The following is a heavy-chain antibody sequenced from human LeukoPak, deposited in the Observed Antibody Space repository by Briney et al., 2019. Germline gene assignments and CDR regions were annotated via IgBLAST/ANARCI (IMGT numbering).Heavy chain of an antibody. D-gene: IGHD1-1*01. CDR2: INHSGST. J-gene: IGHJ6*02. CDR1: GGSFSGYY. V-gene: IGHV4-34*01. Sequence: SETLSLTCAVYGGSFSGYYWSWIRQPPGKGLEWIGEINHSGSTNYNPSLKSRATISVDESKNQFSLKLSSVTAADTAVYYCARALDTYYYYYGMDVWGQGTTVTVSS. CDR3: ARALDTYYYYYGMDV.